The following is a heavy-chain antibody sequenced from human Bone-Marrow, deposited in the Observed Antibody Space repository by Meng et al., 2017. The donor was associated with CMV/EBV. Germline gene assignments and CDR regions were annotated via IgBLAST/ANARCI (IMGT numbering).Heavy chain of an antibody. CDR1: GFILTDNS. J-gene: IGHJ4*02. Sequence: GESLKISCAASGFILTDNSMHWVRQAPGKGLEYVSAINYNDGKTYYADSVQGRFTISRDTSKNTVYLHMGSLRAEDMAVYYCARVAVGGDFDYWGQGPLDPVPS. V-gene: IGHV3-64*02. CDR3: ARVAVGGDFDY. D-gene: IGHD1-26*01. CDR2: INYNDGKT.